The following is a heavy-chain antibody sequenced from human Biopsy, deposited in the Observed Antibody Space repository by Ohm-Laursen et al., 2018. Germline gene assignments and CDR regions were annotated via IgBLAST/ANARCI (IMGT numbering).Heavy chain of an antibody. CDR2: IIPIFGTA. CDR3: ARLTGDPSY. Sequence: SVKVSCKASGGTFTNYAISWVRQAPGQGLEWMGGIIPIFGTANYAQKFQGRVTITADESTSTAYMELSSLRSDDTAVYYCARLTGDPSYWGQGILVTVSS. V-gene: IGHV1-69*13. J-gene: IGHJ4*02. CDR1: GGTFTNYA. D-gene: IGHD7-27*01.